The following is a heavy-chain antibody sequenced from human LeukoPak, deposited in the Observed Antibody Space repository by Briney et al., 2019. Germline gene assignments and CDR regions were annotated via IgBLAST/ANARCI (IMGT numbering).Heavy chain of an antibody. D-gene: IGHD3-10*01. V-gene: IGHV3-33*01. CDR1: GFTFNSFG. J-gene: IGHJ4*02. CDR3: ARGRGSGSYQYFDY. Sequence: PGGSLRLSCAASGFTFNSFGMHWVRQAPGKGLEWVAAIWYDGSNENYGDSVKGRFTISRDNTKNTLYLQMNCLRAEDTALYYCARGRGSGSYQYFDYWGQGTLVTVSS. CDR2: IWYDGSNE.